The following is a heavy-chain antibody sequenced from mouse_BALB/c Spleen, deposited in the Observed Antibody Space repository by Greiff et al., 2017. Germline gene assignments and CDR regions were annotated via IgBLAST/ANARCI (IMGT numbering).Heavy chain of an antibody. Sequence: EVKLVESGPSLVKPSQTLSLTCSVTGDSITSGYWNWIRKFPGNKLEYMGYISYSGSTYYNPSLKSRISITRDTSKNQYYLQLNSVTTEDTATYYCARRGLRPYYFDYWGQGTTLTVSS. CDR3: ARRGLRPYYFDY. CDR2: ISYSGST. CDR1: GDSITSGY. J-gene: IGHJ2*01. V-gene: IGHV3-8*02. D-gene: IGHD1-2*01.